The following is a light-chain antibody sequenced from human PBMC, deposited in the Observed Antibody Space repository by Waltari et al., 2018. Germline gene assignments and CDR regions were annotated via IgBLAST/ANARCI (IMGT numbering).Light chain of an antibody. CDR2: DAT. V-gene: IGKV3-11*01. CDR3: QQRYNWPPT. Sequence: EIVLTQSPVTLSLSPGERATLSCRASQSVSIYLAWYQQKPGQAPSLLIYDATNRATGIPARFSGGGSGTDFTLTISSLEPEDFAVYYCQQRYNWPPTFGQGTKVEIK. CDR1: QSVSIY. J-gene: IGKJ1*01.